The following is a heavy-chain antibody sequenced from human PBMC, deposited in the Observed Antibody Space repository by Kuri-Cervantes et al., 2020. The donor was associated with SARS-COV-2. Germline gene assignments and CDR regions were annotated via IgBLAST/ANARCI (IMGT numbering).Heavy chain of an antibody. CDR1: GFTFSSYG. Sequence: LSLTCAASGFTFSSYGMHWVRQAPGKGLEWVAVIWYDGSNKYYADSVKGRFTISRDNSKNTLYLQMNSLRAEDTAVYYCTTHHDSIVVVPAAHDHYYYYMDVWGKGTTVTCSS. CDR3: TTHHDSIVVVPAAHDHYYYYMDV. CDR2: IWYDGSNK. D-gene: IGHD2-2*01. V-gene: IGHV3-33*01. J-gene: IGHJ6*03.